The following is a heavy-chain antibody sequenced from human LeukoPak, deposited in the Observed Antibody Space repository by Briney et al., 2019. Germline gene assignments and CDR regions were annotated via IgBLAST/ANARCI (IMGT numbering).Heavy chain of an antibody. CDR2: ISGSGSST. D-gene: IGHD3-10*01. J-gene: IGHJ1*01. Sequence: HPGGSLRLSCAASGFTFSSYAMTWVRQAPGKGLEWVSGISGSGSSTYYADPVKGRFTISRDNSKNTLYLQMNSLRVEDTAVYYCARVAKYYYGSETYYFFKHWGQGTPVTASS. CDR3: ARVAKYYYGSETYYFFKH. CDR1: GFTFSSYA. V-gene: IGHV3-23*01.